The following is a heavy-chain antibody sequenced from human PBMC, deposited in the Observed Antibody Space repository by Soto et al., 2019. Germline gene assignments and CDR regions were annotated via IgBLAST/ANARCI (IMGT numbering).Heavy chain of an antibody. V-gene: IGHV3-66*01. D-gene: IGHD1-7*01. CDR1: GFTVSSNY. CDR2: IHSGGDT. CDR3: ARSRTGTTYGGMDV. Sequence: GGSLRLSCAASGFTVSSNYMSWVRQAPGKGLEWVSVIHSGGDTHYADSVRGRFTISRDNSKNTLYLQMNSLRAEDTAVYYCARSRTGTTYGGMDVWGQGTTVTVSS. J-gene: IGHJ6*02.